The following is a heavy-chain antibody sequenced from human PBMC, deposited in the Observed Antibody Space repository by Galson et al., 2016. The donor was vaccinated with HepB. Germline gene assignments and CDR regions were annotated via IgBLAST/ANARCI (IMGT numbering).Heavy chain of an antibody. V-gene: IGHV3-7*04. CDR3: ARVDYTDEGVNV. CDR1: GFIFGDYA. Sequence: SLRLSCAASGFIFGDYAMSWVRQSPGKGLEWVANLSPDGTDKRYAGSVKGRFTISRDNPNNSVFLQMSSLRAEDTALYYCARVDYTDEGVNVWGQGTTVTVSS. J-gene: IGHJ6*02. D-gene: IGHD4-11*01. CDR2: LSPDGTDK.